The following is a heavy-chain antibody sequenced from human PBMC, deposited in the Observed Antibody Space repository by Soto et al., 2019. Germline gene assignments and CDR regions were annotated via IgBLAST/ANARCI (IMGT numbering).Heavy chain of an antibody. CDR2: IDPSDSYT. J-gene: IGHJ6*02. Sequence: ESLKISCKGSGYSFTSYWISWVRQMPGKGLEWMGRIDPSDSYTTYSPSFQGHVTISADKSISTAYLQWSSLKASDTAMYYCATLYDILTRPIASTYYHYGMDVWGQGTTVTVSS. D-gene: IGHD3-9*01. CDR3: ATLYDILTRPIASTYYHYGMDV. CDR1: GYSFTSYW. V-gene: IGHV5-10-1*01.